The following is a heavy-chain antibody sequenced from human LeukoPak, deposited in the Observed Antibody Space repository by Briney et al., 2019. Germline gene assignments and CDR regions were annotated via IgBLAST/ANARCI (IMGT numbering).Heavy chain of an antibody. CDR2: IIPIFGTA. CDR1: GGTFSSYA. D-gene: IGHD2-2*01. CDR3: ARGVAGYCSSTSCHRPFFDP. V-gene: IGHV1-69*05. J-gene: IGHJ5*02. Sequence: SVKVSCKASGGTFSSYAISWVRQAPGQGLEWMGGIIPIFGTANYAQKFQGRVTITTDESTSTAYMELSSLRSEDTAVYYCARGVAGYCSSTSCHRPFFDPWGQGTLVTVSS.